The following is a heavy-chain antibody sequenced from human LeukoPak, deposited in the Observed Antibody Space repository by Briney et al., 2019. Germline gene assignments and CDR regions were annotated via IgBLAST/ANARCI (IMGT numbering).Heavy chain of an antibody. D-gene: IGHD5-12*01. J-gene: IGHJ4*02. Sequence: PGGSLRLSCAASGFTVSSNYMSWVRQAPGKGLEWVSVIYSGGSTYYADSVKGRFTISRDNSKNTLFLQMNRLRAEDTAVYYCVKEVVATIPPLWGQGTLVTVSS. CDR3: VKEVVATIPPL. CDR2: IYSGGST. V-gene: IGHV3-53*01. CDR1: GFTVSSNY.